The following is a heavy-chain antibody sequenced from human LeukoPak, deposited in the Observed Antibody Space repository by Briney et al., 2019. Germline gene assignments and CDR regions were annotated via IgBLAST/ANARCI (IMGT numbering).Heavy chain of an antibody. CDR3: ARAGGSVGWYGTIDS. CDR1: GGSISSGSYY. Sequence: PSETLSLTCTVSGGSISSGSYYWTWIRQPAGKGLEWIGHLYTSGTTSDNPSLQSRVTISADTSRHQFSLRLTSVTAADTAVYYCARAGGSVGWYGTIDSWGQGTLVTVSS. V-gene: IGHV4-61*09. J-gene: IGHJ4*02. D-gene: IGHD6-19*01. CDR2: LYTSGTT.